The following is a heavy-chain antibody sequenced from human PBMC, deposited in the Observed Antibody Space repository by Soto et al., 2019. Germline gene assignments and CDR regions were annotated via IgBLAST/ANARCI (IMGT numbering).Heavy chain of an antibody. J-gene: IGHJ3*02. CDR1: GGSFSGYH. Sequence: SETLSLTCAVYGGSFSGYHWSWIRQPPGKGLEWIGEINHSGSTNYNPSLKSRVTISVDTSKNQFSLKLSSVTAADTAVYYCARAYYDFWSGYLAAFDIWGQGTMVTVSS. V-gene: IGHV4-34*01. CDR2: INHSGST. CDR3: ARAYYDFWSGYLAAFDI. D-gene: IGHD3-3*01.